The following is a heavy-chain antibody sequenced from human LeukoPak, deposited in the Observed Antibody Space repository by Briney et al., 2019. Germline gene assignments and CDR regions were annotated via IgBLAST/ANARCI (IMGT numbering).Heavy chain of an antibody. CDR3: ARNGGSWLYYYYGMDV. CDR2: IIPILGIA. Sequence: SVKVSCKASGGTFSSYAISWVRQAPGQGLEWMGRIIPILGIANYAQKFQGRVTITADKSTSTAYMELSSLRSEDTAVYYCARNGGSWLYYYYGMDVWGQGTTVTVSS. J-gene: IGHJ6*02. D-gene: IGHD6-13*01. V-gene: IGHV1-69*04. CDR1: GGTFSSYA.